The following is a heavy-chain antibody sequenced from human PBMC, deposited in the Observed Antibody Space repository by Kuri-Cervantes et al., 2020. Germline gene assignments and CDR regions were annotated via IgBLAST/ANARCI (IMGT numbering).Heavy chain of an antibody. Sequence: GESLKISCAASGFTFSSYWMSWVRQAPGKGLEWVANIKQDGSEKYYVDSVKGRFTISRDNAKNSLYLQMNSLRAEDTALYYCAKMVQGIRGYYMDVWGKGTTVTVSS. D-gene: IGHD3-10*01. CDR2: IKQDGSEK. V-gene: IGHV3-7*03. CDR1: GFTFSSYW. CDR3: AKMVQGIRGYYMDV. J-gene: IGHJ6*03.